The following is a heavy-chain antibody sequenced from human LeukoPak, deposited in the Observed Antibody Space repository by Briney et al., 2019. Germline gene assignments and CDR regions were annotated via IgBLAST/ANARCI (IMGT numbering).Heavy chain of an antibody. CDR2: IYSGGST. J-gene: IGHJ4*02. CDR3: AKDLGRYYGSGSYSI. CDR1: GFTVSSNY. V-gene: IGHV3-53*05. Sequence: GGPLRLSCAASGFTVSSNYMSWVRQAPGKGLEWVSVIYSGGSTYYADSVKGRFTISRDNAKNSLYLQMNSLRAEDMALYYCAKDLGRYYGSGSYSIWGQGTLVTVSS. D-gene: IGHD3-10*01.